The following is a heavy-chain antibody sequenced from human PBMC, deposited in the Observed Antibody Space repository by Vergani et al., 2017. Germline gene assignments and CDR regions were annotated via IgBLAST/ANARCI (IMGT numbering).Heavy chain of an antibody. D-gene: IGHD6-13*01. CDR1: GGSISSGSYY. V-gene: IGHV4-61*02. CDR3: ARDRDSSSSYYYYGIDV. Sequence: QVQLQESGPGLVKPSQTLSLTCTVSGGSISSGSYYWSWIRQPAGKGLEWIGRIYTSGSTNYNPSLKSRVTISVDTSKNQFSLKLSSVTAAGTAVYYCARDRDSSSSYYYYGIDVWGQGTTVTVSS. CDR2: IYTSGST. J-gene: IGHJ6*02.